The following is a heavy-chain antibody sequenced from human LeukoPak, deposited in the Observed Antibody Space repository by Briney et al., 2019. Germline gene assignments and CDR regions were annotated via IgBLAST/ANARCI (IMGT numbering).Heavy chain of an antibody. CDR3: ARELGGSLEDY. CDR1: GYTFTSYA. CDR2: INAGNGNT. V-gene: IGHV1-3*01. J-gene: IGHJ4*02. Sequence: GASVKVSCEASGYTFTSYAMHWVRQAPGQRLEWMGWINAGNGNTKYSQKFQGRVTITRDTSASTAYMELSSLRSEDTAVYYCARELGGSLEDYWGQGTLVTVSS. D-gene: IGHD3-3*01.